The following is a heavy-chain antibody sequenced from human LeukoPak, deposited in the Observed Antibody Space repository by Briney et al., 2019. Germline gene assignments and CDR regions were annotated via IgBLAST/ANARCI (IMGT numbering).Heavy chain of an antibody. V-gene: IGHV1-46*01. Sequence: ASVKVSCKTSGYTFTDYNLHWVRQAPGQRLEWVGIIKPSGGDTSYAQTFQGRVFMTRDTSTSTVYMELSSLKSEDTAVYYCAGVRDGYNDAYDIWGQGTMVTVSS. D-gene: IGHD5-24*01. CDR2: IKPSGGDT. CDR3: AGVRDGYNDAYDI. J-gene: IGHJ3*02. CDR1: GYTFTDYN.